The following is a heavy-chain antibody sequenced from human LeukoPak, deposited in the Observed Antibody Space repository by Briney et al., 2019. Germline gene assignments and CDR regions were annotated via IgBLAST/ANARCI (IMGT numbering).Heavy chain of an antibody. J-gene: IGHJ4*02. CDR1: GYSFTSYW. CDR2: IYPGDSDT. D-gene: IGHD2-21*02. CDR3: ARDRTYCGGDCYSDY. V-gene: IGHV5-51*01. Sequence: GESLQTSCKGSGYSFTSYWIGWVRQMPGKGLEWMGIIYPGDSDTRYSPSFQGQVTISADKSISTAYLQWSSLKASDTAMYYCARDRTYCGGDCYSDYWGQGTLVTVSS.